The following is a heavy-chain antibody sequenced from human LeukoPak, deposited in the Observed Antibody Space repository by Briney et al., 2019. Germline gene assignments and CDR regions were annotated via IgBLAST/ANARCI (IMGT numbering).Heavy chain of an antibody. CDR2: ITGSGGNT. CDR1: GFTFDNYD. D-gene: IGHD3-9*01. J-gene: IGHJ4*02. CDR3: VIWGDYDVLTGYYVSDY. Sequence: GGSLRLSCAASGFTFDNYDMHWVRQAPGKGLEWVSAITGSGGNTYYADSVKGRFTISRDNSKNTVFLQMNSLRHEDTAIYYCVIWGDYDVLTGYYVSDYWGQGTLVTVSS. V-gene: IGHV3-23*01.